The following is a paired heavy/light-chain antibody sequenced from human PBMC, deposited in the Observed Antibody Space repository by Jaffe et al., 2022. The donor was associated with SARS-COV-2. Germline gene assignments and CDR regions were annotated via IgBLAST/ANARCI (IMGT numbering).Light chain of an antibody. CDR3: QQYNRYPFT. V-gene: IGKV1-16*01. CDR1: QDISDY. Sequence: DIQMTQSPSSLSASVGDRVTITCRASQDISDYLAWFHQKPGKAPESLIYAASILQSGVPSRFSGSGSGTGFTLTISSLQPEDFGTYYCQQYNRYPFTFGPGTKVDIK. J-gene: IGKJ3*01. CDR2: AAS.
Heavy chain of an antibody. J-gene: IGHJ4*02. CDR2: IYSGGST. CDR3: ARLLTTYYSGSGSDY. CDR1: GLTVSSSY. V-gene: IGHV3-53*01. D-gene: IGHD3-10*01. Sequence: EVQLVESGGGLIQPGGSLRLSCAASGLTVSSSYMSWVRQPPGKGLEWVSVIYSGGSTHYADSVKGRFTISRDTSKNTLYLQMSSLRAEDTAVYYCARLLTTYYSGSGSDYWGQGTLVTVSS.